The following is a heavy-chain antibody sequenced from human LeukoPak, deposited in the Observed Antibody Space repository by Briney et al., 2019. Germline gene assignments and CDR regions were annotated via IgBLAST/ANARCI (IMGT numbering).Heavy chain of an antibody. CDR2: ISGSGGST. CDR3: AKKGGRFGELSSFDY. V-gene: IGHV3-23*01. Sequence: PGGSLRLSCAASGFTFRSYAMSWVRQAPGKGLEWVSAISGSGGSTYYADSVKGRFTISRDNSKNTLYLQMNSLRAEDTAVYYCAKKGGRFGELSSFDYWGQGTLVTVSS. CDR1: GFTFRSYA. J-gene: IGHJ4*02. D-gene: IGHD3-10*01.